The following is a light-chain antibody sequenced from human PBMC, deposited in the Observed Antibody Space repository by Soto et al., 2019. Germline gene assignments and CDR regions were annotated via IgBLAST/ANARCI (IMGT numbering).Light chain of an antibody. J-gene: IGKJ2*01. V-gene: IGKV2-24*01. CDR1: QSLVHSDGNTY. Sequence: DIVMTQTPLASPVTLGQPSSISCRSSQSLVHSDGNTYLSWLQQRPGQPPRPLIYKISNWFSGVPDRFICSGAWTALTLKISRVEAEEVGVYYCMHATLFSYTFGQGPKLEIK. CDR2: KIS. CDR3: MHATLFSYT.